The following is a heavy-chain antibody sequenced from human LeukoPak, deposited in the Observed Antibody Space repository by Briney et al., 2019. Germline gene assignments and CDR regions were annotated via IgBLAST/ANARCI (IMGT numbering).Heavy chain of an antibody. CDR1: GFTFSSCS. V-gene: IGHV3-21*01. D-gene: IGHD4-4*01. CDR3: ARESHSNYAPLDY. CDR2: ISSSSSYI. J-gene: IGHJ4*02. Sequence: GGSLRLSCTASGFTFSSCSMNWVRQAPGKGLEWVSSISSSSSYIYYADSVKGRSTVSRDNAKNSLYLEMNSLRVEDTAVYYCARESHSNYAPLDYWGQGTLVTVSS.